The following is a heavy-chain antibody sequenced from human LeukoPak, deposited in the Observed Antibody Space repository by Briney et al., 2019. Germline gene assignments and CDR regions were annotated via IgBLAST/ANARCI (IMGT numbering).Heavy chain of an antibody. CDR3: ARDVEGGATPLYYFDY. Sequence: GRSLRLSCAASGFTFSSYGMHWVRQAPGKGLEWVAVIWYDGSNKYYADSVKSRFTISRDNSKNTLYLQMNSLRAEDTAVYYCARDVEGGATPLYYFDYWGQGTLVTVSS. J-gene: IGHJ4*02. D-gene: IGHD1-26*01. V-gene: IGHV3-33*01. CDR1: GFTFSSYG. CDR2: IWYDGSNK.